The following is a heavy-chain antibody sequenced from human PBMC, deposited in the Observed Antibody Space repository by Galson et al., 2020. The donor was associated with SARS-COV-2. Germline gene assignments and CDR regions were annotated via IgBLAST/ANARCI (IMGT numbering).Heavy chain of an antibody. Sequence: GESLKISCKGSGYSFTTYWIAWVRQMPGKGLEWMGIIYPDDSDTRYSPSFQGQVTIPADKSISTAYLQWSSLKGSDTAMYYCARLGYGDYAGMDVWGQGTTVTVSS. CDR2: IYPDDSDT. D-gene: IGHD4-17*01. J-gene: IGHJ6*02. CDR3: ARLGYGDYAGMDV. CDR1: GYSFTTYW. V-gene: IGHV5-51*01.